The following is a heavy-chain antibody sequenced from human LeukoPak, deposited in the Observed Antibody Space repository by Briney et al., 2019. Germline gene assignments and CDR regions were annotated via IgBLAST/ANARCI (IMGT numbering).Heavy chain of an antibody. J-gene: IGHJ4*02. CDR3: ARALYHTFDY. CDR2: ISANNNST. D-gene: IGHD2-2*01. Sequence: GASVKVSCKASGYSFTTYGISWVRQAPGQGLEWMGWISANNNSTDNVQKLQGRVTMTTDTSTSTAYMELRSLRSDDTAVYYCARALYHTFDYWGQGTLVTVSS. V-gene: IGHV1-18*01. CDR1: GYSFTTYG.